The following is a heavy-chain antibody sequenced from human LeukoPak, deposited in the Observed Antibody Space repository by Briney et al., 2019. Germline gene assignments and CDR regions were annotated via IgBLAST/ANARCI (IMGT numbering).Heavy chain of an antibody. CDR3: ARWYSSGCAIDY. CDR2: IHSSGST. CDR1: GGTISSYY. J-gene: IGHJ4*02. D-gene: IGHD6-19*01. Sequence: PSETLSLTCTVSGGTISSYYWNWIRQPPGKGLEWIGYIHSSGSTKYNPSLKSRVTISVDTPKNQFSLKLSSVTAADRAVYYCARWYSSGCAIDYWGQGTLVTVSS. V-gene: IGHV4-59*08.